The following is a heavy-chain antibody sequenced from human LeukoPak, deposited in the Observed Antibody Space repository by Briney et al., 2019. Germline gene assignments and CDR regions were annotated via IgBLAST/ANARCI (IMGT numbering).Heavy chain of an antibody. J-gene: IGHJ4*02. Sequence: PGRSLRLFRAASGFTFSSYGMHSARQDPGKGLEWVALRRYDRSNKYYADSVKGRFTISRDNSKNTLYLQMNSLRHDDTAMYYCAKDRIVLVTATLDYWGQGTLVTVSS. CDR1: GFTFSSYG. V-gene: IGHV3-30*02. D-gene: IGHD2-21*02. CDR3: AKDRIVLVTATLDY. CDR2: RRYDRSNK.